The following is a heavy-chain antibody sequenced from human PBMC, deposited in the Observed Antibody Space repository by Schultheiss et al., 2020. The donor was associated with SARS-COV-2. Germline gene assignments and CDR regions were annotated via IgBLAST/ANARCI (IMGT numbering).Heavy chain of an antibody. CDR3: ARDRSHSRSPSFDY. D-gene: IGHD2/OR15-2a*01. V-gene: IGHV3-48*03. J-gene: IGHJ4*02. CDR1: GFTFSSYE. Sequence: GGSLRLSCAASGFTFSSYEMNWVRQAPGKGLEWVSFITNSGRTIYYADSVKGRFTISRDNAKNSLYLQMNSLRAEDTAVYYCARDRSHSRSPSFDYWGQGTLVTVAS. CDR2: ITNSGRTI.